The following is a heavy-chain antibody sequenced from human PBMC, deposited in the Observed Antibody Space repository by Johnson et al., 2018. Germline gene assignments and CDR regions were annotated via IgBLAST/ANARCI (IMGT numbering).Heavy chain of an antibody. CDR3: AKESGSYYIENAFDI. CDR1: GFTFSRYG. V-gene: IGHV3-33*06. CDR2: IWYDGSNK. D-gene: IGHD1-26*01. Sequence: QVQLVESGGGVVQPGRSLRLSCAASGFTFSRYGMHWVRQAPGKGLEWVAVIWYDGSNKNYADSVKGRFTISRDNSKNTLYLQMNSLRAEDTAMYYCAKESGSYYIENAFDIWGQGTMVTVSS. J-gene: IGHJ3*02.